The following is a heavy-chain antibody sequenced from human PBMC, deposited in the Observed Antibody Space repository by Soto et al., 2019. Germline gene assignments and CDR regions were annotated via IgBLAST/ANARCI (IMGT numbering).Heavy chain of an antibody. D-gene: IGHD2-15*01. CDR2: IIPIFGTA. CDR3: ARSACSGGSCYYNWFDP. V-gene: IGHV1-69*01. J-gene: IGHJ5*02. CDR1: GGTFSSYA. Sequence: QVQLVQSGAEVKKPGSSVKVSCKASGGTFSSYAISWVRQAPGQGLEWMGGIIPIFGTANYAQKFQGRVMITADESTSTAYMELCSLRSEDTAVYYCARSACSGGSCYYNWFDPWGQGTLVTVSS.